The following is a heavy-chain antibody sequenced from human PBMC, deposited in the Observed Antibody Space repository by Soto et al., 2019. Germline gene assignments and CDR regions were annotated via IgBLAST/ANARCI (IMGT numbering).Heavy chain of an antibody. J-gene: IGHJ6*02. V-gene: IGHV1-69*12. D-gene: IGHD3-22*01. CDR2: IIPVFGTP. CDR3: ARGDATKIVVTTYYAMDG. CDR1: GGSLSNYG. Sequence: QVQLVQSGAEVKKPGSSVKVSCKASGGSLSNYGISWVRQAPGQGLEWMGAIIPVFGTPNYAQKFQDRVTIAADESTTTVYMDVRSLTAGDTAVYYWARGDATKIVVTTYYAMDGWGQGTTVTVSS.